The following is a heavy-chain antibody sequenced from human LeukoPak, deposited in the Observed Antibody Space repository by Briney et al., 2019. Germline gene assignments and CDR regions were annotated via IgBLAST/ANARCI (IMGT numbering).Heavy chain of an antibody. CDR2: ISGGGGST. D-gene: IGHD1-26*01. J-gene: IGHJ4*02. CDR3: ASHGGSYLYYFDY. CDR1: GFTFTSYS. Sequence: GGSLRLSCAASGFTFTSYSMNWVRQAPGKGLEWVSTISGGGGSTYYADSVKGRFTISRDNSKNTLYLQVNSLRAEDTAVYYCASHGGSYLYYFDYWGQGTLVTVSS. V-gene: IGHV3-23*01.